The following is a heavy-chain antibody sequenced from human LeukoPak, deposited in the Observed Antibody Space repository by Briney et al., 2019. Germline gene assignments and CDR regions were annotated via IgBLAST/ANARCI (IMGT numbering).Heavy chain of an antibody. V-gene: IGHV1-46*01. CDR1: GYTFTSYY. CDR3: AREISSSWYGGAFDI. J-gene: IGHJ3*02. D-gene: IGHD6-13*01. Sequence: ASVKVSCKASGYTFTSYYMHWVRQAPGQGPEWMGIINPSGGSTSYAQKFQGRVTMTRDTSTSTVYMELSSLRSEDTAVYYCAREISSSWYGGAFDIWGQGTMVTVSS. CDR2: INPSGGST.